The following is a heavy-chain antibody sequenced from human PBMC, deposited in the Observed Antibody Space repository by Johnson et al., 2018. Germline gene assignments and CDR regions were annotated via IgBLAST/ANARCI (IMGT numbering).Heavy chain of an antibody. CDR2: ISGSGGST. V-gene: IGHV3-23*04. Sequence: VQLVQSGGGLVQPGGSLRLSCAASGFTFSSYAMSWVRQAPGKGLEWVSAISGSGGSTYYADSVKGRFTISRDNSKNTLYLQMNSLRAEDTAGYYCAREVAPYDYVWGSYRYSEYFQHWGHGTLVTVSS. J-gene: IGHJ1*01. CDR3: AREVAPYDYVWGSYRYSEYFQH. CDR1: GFTFSSYA. D-gene: IGHD3-16*02.